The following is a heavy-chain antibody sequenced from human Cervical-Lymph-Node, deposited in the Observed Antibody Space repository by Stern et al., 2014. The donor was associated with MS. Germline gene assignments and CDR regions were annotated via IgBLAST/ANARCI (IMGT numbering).Heavy chain of an antibody. CDR1: GGTFNSYA. CDR3: ARGEKQWLSLWDY. V-gene: IGHV1-69*01. J-gene: IGHJ4*02. Sequence: VQLVQSGAEVKKPGSSVKVSCKASGGTFNSYAISWVRQAPGQGLEWMGGIIPIFDTTNYTQKFQGRVTITVDESTTTAYMELSSLRSEDTAVYFCARGEKQWLSLWDYWGQGTLVTVSS. CDR2: IIPIFDTT. D-gene: IGHD6-19*01.